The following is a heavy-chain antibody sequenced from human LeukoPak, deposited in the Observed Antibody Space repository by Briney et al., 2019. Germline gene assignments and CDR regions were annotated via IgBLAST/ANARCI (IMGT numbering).Heavy chain of an antibody. D-gene: IGHD3-9*01. Sequence: ASETLSLTCTVSGGSISSSSYYWSWIRQPPGKGLEWIGYIYYSGTTNYNPSLKSRVTISVDTSKNQFSLKLSSVTAADTAVYYCARTTGRYLQFDPWGQGTLVTVSS. CDR2: IYYSGTT. V-gene: IGHV4-61*01. CDR1: GGSISSSSYY. J-gene: IGHJ5*02. CDR3: ARTTGRYLQFDP.